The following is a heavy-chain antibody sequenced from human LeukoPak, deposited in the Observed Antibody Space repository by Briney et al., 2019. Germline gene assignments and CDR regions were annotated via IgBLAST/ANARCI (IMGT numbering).Heavy chain of an antibody. CDR1: GGTFSRNA. J-gene: IGHJ6*02. CDR3: ARVQAVGVPVAIDAYYSYGMDV. Sequence: SVKVSCKASGGTFSRNAISWVRQAPGRGLEWMGRFIPMVGVETYAQSFQGRVTITADRSTSTAYMELSSLRSEDTAVYYCARVQAVGVPVAIDAYYSYGMDVWGQGTAVTVSS. V-gene: IGHV1-69*04. CDR2: FIPMVGVE. D-gene: IGHD2-15*01.